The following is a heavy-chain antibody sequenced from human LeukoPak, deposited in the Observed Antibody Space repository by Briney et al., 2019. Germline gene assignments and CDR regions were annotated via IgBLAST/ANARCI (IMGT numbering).Heavy chain of an antibody. CDR1: GFTFSSYG. V-gene: IGHV3-33*01. J-gene: IGHJ4*02. CDR2: IWYDGSNK. Sequence: GGSLRLSCAASGFTFSSYGMHWVRQAPGKGLEWVAVIWYDGSNKYYADSVKGRFTISRDNSKNTLYPQMNSLRAEDTAVYYCARDGLVGGSGFDYWGQGTLVTVSS. CDR3: ARDGLVGGSGFDY. D-gene: IGHD6-19*01.